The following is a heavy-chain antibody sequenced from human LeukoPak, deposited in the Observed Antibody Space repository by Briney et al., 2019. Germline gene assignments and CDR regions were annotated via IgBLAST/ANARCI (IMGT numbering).Heavy chain of an antibody. D-gene: IGHD1-7*01. V-gene: IGHV4-30-2*01. J-gene: IGHJ6*02. CDR3: ARDNWNYGSSMDV. CDR1: GGSISSGGYS. CDR2: IYHSGST. Sequence: SETLSLTCAVSGGSISSGGYSWSWIRQPPGKGLEWIGYIYHSGSTYYNPSLKSRVTISVDTSKNQFSLKLSSVTAADTAVYYCARDNWNYGSSMDVWGQGTTVTVSS.